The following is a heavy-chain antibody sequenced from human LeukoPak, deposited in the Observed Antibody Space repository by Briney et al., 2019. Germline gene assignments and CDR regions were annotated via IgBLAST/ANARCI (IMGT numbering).Heavy chain of an antibody. CDR1: GFTFRNYA. V-gene: IGHV3-23*01. D-gene: IGHD5-12*01. J-gene: IGHJ4*02. Sequence: GGSLRLSCAASGFTFRNYAMTWVRQAPGKGLEWVSSIPSSGDGAYYADSVKGRFAISRDNSKNMLYLQMNSLRAEDTAVYYCARRTSGAFDFWDQGTLVTVSS. CDR3: ARRTSGAFDF. CDR2: IPSSGDGA.